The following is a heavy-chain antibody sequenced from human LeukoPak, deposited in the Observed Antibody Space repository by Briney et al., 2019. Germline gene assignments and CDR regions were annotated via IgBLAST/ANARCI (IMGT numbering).Heavy chain of an antibody. D-gene: IGHD3-9*01. CDR3: ARATAEILRYPPRHFDY. Sequence: YNGNTNYAQKLQGRVTMTTDTSTSTAYMELRSLRSDDTAVYYCARATAEILRYPPRHFDYWGQGTLVTVSS. V-gene: IGHV1-18*01. CDR2: YNGNT. J-gene: IGHJ4*02.